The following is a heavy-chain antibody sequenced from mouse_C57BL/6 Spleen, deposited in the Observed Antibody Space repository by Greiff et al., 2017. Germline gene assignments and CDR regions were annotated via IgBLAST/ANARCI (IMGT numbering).Heavy chain of an antibody. J-gene: IGHJ3*01. CDR3: ARRNSPRAWFAY. CDR1: GYSITSGYY. Sequence: VQLKESGPGLVKPSQSLSLTCSVTGYSITSGYYWNWIRQFPGNKLEWMGYISYDGSNNYNPSLKNRISITRDPSKNQFFLKLNSVTTEDTATYYCARRNSPRAWFAYWGQGTLVTVSA. V-gene: IGHV3-6*01. CDR2: ISYDGSN.